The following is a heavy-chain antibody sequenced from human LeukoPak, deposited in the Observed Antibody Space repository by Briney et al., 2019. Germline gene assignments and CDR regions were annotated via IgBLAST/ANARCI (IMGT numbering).Heavy chain of an antibody. CDR3: AKDMSSSWYSTPFDY. J-gene: IGHJ4*02. V-gene: IGHV4-39*07. D-gene: IGHD6-13*01. CDR1: GGSISSSSYY. Sequence: PSETLSLTCTVSGGSISSSSYYWGWIRQPPGKGLEWIGSIYYSGSTYYNPSLKSRVTISVDTSKNQFSLKLSSVTAADTAVYYCAKDMSSSWYSTPFDYWGQGTLVTVSS. CDR2: IYYSGST.